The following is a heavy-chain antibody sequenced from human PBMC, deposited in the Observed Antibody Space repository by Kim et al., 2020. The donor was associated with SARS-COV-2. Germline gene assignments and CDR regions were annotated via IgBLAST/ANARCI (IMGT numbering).Heavy chain of an antibody. J-gene: IGHJ6*02. Sequence: GGSLRLSCAASGFTFGNYAMNWVRQPPGKGLQWVSTISGSGSATYYVDSVKGRFTILRDNSKNTLSLQMNSLRAEDTAIYYCAKDFFAGLDDWGQGTTV. CDR1: GFTFGNYA. CDR3: AKDFFAGLDD. CDR2: ISGSGSAT. V-gene: IGHV3-23*01.